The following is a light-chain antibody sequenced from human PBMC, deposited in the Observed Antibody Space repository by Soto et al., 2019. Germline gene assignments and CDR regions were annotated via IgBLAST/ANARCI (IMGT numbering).Light chain of an antibody. Sequence: HSVLTQPASVSGSPGQSITISCTGTSSDVGGYNYVSWYQQHPGKAPKLMIYEVSNRPSGVSNRFSGSKSGNTASLTISGLQAEDEADYYCSSYTSSNTQVFGGGTKLTVL. J-gene: IGLJ2*01. CDR2: EVS. CDR3: SSYTSSNTQV. CDR1: SSDVGGYNY. V-gene: IGLV2-14*01.